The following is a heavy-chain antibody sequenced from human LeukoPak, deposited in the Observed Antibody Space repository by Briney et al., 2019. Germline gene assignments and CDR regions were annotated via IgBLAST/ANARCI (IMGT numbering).Heavy chain of an antibody. V-gene: IGHV1-24*01. Sequence: GASVKVSCKVSGYTLTELSMHWVRQAPGKGLEWMGGFDPEDGETIYAQKFQGRVTMTEDTSTDTAYMELSSLRSEDTAVYYCAKDKRAAAGSIYWFDPWGRGTLVTVSS. CDR3: AKDKRAAAGSIYWFDP. CDR2: FDPEDGET. CDR1: GYTLTELS. J-gene: IGHJ5*02. D-gene: IGHD6-13*01.